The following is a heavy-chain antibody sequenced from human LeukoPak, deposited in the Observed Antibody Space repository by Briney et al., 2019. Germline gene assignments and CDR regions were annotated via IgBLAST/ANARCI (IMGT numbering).Heavy chain of an antibody. CDR1: GFSFSIYW. Sequence: GGSLRLPCAASGFSFSIYWMSWVRQAPGKGLEWVANIKQDGSENYYVDSVRGRFTISRDNAKNSLYLQMNSLRGEDTAVYYCARAGDYLDPFDYWGQGTLVTVSS. D-gene: IGHD4-17*01. CDR2: IKQDGSEN. CDR3: ARAGDYLDPFDY. V-gene: IGHV3-7*05. J-gene: IGHJ4*02.